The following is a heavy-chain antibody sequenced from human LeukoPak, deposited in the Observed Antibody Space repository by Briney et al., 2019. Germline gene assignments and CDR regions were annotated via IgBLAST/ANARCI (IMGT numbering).Heavy chain of an antibody. D-gene: IGHD2-2*01. CDR2: IIPIFGTA. J-gene: IGHJ4*02. V-gene: IGHV1-69*13. Sequence: ASVKVSCKASGGTFSSHAISWVRQAPGQGLEWMGGIIPIFGTANYAQKFQGRVTITADESTSTAYMELSSLRSEDTAVYYCATLGYCSSTSCYATANWGQGTLVTVSS. CDR3: ATLGYCSSTSCYATAN. CDR1: GGTFSSHA.